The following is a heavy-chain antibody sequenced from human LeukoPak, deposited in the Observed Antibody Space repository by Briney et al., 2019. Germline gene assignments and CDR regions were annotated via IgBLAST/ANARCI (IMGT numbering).Heavy chain of an antibody. CDR1: GGSISSYY. Sequence: ASETLSLTCTVSGGSISSYYWSWIRQPPGKGPEWIGYIYYSGSTNYNPSLKSRVTISVDTSKNQFSLKLSSVTAADTAVYYCARGIAARDYFDYWGQGTLVTVSS. J-gene: IGHJ4*02. CDR3: ARGIAARDYFDY. V-gene: IGHV4-59*01. CDR2: IYYSGST. D-gene: IGHD6-6*01.